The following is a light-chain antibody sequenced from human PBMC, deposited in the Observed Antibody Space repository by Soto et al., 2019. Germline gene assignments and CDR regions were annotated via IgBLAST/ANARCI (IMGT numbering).Light chain of an antibody. V-gene: IGKV1-27*01. CDR3: QKYNKAPWT. CDR1: QDISDY. Sequence: DIQMTQSPSSLSASVGARVTITCQASQDISDYLAWYQQKPGNPPNLLISAASTLQSGVPSRFRGSGAGTDFTLTITSLQPEDVATYYCQKYNKAPWTFGQGTKVDIK. CDR2: AAS. J-gene: IGKJ1*01.